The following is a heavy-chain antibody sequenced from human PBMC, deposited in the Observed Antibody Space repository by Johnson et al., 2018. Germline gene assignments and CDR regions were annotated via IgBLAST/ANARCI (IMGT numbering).Heavy chain of an antibody. Sequence: QVQLVQSGGGVVQPGRSLRLSCAASGFTFSSYAMHWVRQAPGKGLEWVAVISYDGSNKYYADSVKGRFTISRDNSKNTLYLQMNSLRAEDTAVHYCAKAPGLYDAQWGAFDMWGQGTRVTGSS. CDR2: ISYDGSNK. J-gene: IGHJ3*02. CDR1: GFTFSSYA. D-gene: IGHD2-15*01. V-gene: IGHV3-30-3*01. CDR3: AKAPGLYDAQWGAFDM.